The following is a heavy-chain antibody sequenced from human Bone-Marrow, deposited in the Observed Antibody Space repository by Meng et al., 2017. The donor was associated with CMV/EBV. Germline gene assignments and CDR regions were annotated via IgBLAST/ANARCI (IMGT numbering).Heavy chain of an antibody. CDR3: STDLWQGVRAHYYYYGMDV. V-gene: IGHV1-2*02. CDR2: INPNSGGT. Sequence: ASVNVSCKASGYTFTSYGISWVRQAPGQGLEWMGWINPNSGGTNYAQRFQGRVTMPRDTSISTAYMELSRLRSEYTAVYYCSTDLWQGVRAHYYYYGMDVWGQGTTVTVSS. CDR1: GYTFTSYG. D-gene: IGHD3-10*01. J-gene: IGHJ6*02.